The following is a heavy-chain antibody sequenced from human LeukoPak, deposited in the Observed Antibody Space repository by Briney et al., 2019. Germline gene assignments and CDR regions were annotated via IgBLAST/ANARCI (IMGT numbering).Heavy chain of an antibody. CDR3: ARDRSGVGGDNWFDP. D-gene: IGHD3-16*01. CDR2: IYYSGGT. CDR1: GGSISRYY. J-gene: IGHJ5*02. V-gene: IGHV4-59*01. Sequence: PSETLSLTCTVSGGSISRYYWSSIRQPPGKGLEWIGYIYYSGGTNYNPSLTSRATISVDTSKNQSSLKLSSVTAADTAVYYCARDRSGVGGDNWFDPWGQGTLVTVSS.